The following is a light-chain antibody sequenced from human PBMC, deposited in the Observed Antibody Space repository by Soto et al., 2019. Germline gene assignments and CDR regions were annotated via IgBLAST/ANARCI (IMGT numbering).Light chain of an antibody. CDR1: SGSIASNF. CDR2: END. J-gene: IGLJ3*02. Sequence: NFMLTQPHSVSDSPGKTVTISCTRSSGSIASNFVQWYQQRPGSAPTTVIYENDERHSGVPDRFSGSIDSSSNSASLTISGLKTEDEADYYCQSYSSSNPWVIGGGTKLTVL. V-gene: IGLV6-57*04. CDR3: QSYSSSNPWV.